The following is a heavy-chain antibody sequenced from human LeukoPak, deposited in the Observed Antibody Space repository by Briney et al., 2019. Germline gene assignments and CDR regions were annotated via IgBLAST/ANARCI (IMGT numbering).Heavy chain of an antibody. CDR1: GFTFCDYA. CDR2: IRSKAYGGTT. V-gene: IGHV3-49*03. J-gene: IGHJ4*02. Sequence: GRSLRLSCTASGFTFCDYAMSWFRQAPGKGLEWVGFIRSKAYGGTTEYAASVKGRFTISRDDSKSIAYLQMNSLRAADTAVYYCAKDTVNSGSSYWGQGTLVTVSS. D-gene: IGHD6-19*01. CDR3: AKDTVNSGSSY.